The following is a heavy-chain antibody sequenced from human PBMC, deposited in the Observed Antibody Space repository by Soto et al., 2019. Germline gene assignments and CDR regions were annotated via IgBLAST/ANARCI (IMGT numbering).Heavy chain of an antibody. Sequence: GGSLRLSCAASGFTFSSYAMSWVRQAPGKGLEWVSAISGSGGSTYYADSVKGRFTISRDNSKNTLYLQMNSLRAEDTAVYYCAKDLGGITMVRGVIIDYYYYGMDVWGQGTTVTVSS. CDR2: ISGSGGST. D-gene: IGHD3-10*01. CDR3: AKDLGGITMVRGVIIDYYYYGMDV. CDR1: GFTFSSYA. J-gene: IGHJ6*02. V-gene: IGHV3-23*01.